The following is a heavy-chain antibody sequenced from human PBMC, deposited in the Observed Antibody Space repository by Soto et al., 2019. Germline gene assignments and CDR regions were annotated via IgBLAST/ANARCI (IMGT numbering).Heavy chain of an antibody. D-gene: IGHD1-26*01. Sequence: PSETLSLTCTVSGGSISSYYWSWIRQPPGKGLEWIGYIYYSGSTNYNPSLKSRVTISVDTSKNQFSLKLSSVTAADTAVYYCASRLREGYMDVWGKGTTVTVSS. CDR1: GGSISSYY. CDR2: IYYSGST. J-gene: IGHJ6*03. CDR3: ASRLREGYMDV. V-gene: IGHV4-59*01.